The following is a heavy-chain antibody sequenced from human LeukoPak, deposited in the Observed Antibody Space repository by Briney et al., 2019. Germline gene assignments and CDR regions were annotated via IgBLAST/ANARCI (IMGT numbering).Heavy chain of an antibody. CDR1: GVSISSYY. J-gene: IGHJ4*02. D-gene: IGHD1-26*01. V-gene: IGHV4-59*08. CDR2: IYYSGST. CDR3: ARHGGSYSYDF. Sequence: PSETLSLTCTVSGVSISSYYWSWVRQPPGKGLEWIGYIYYSGSTNSNPSLESRVTISVDTSKNQFSLKLSSVTAADTAAYYCARHGGSYSYDFWGQGTLVTVSS.